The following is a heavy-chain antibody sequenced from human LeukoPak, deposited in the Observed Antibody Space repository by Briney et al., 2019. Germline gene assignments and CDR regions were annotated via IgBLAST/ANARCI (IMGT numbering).Heavy chain of an antibody. D-gene: IGHD4-17*01. CDR1: GFTYSRYW. V-gene: IGHV3-74*01. CDR3: ASQADSAYGDYN. Sequence: GSLRLSCAASGFTYSRYWIHWVRQVPGKGLVWVARIKGDESYTFYADSVKGRFTISRDNAKNTLYLQMNSLRAEDTAVYYCASQADSAYGDYNWGQGTLVTVSS. J-gene: IGHJ4*02. CDR2: IKGDESYT.